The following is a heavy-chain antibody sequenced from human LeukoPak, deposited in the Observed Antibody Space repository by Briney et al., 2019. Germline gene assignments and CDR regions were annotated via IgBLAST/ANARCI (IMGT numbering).Heavy chain of an antibody. CDR3: ARDLWDATGY. D-gene: IGHD3-3*01. CDR1: GFSSTY. J-gene: IGHJ4*02. CDR2: IYSGDST. Sequence: GGSLRLSCAASGFSSTYMSWVRQAPGKGLEWVSVIYSGDSTYYADSVKGRFTISRDISKSTVYLQMNSLRPEDTAVYHCARDLWDATGYWGQGTLVTVSS. V-gene: IGHV3-66*02.